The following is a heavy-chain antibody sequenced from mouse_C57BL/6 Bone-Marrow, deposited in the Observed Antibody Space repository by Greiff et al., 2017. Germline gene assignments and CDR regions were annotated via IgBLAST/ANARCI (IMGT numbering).Heavy chain of an antibody. J-gene: IGHJ3*01. Sequence: EVQLVESGGGLVQPGGSLSLSCAASGFTFTDYYMSWVRQPPGKALEWLGFIRNKANGYTTEYSASVKGRFTISRDNSQSILYLQMNALRAEDSATYYCARSHYDEAWFADWGQGTLVTVSA. CDR2: IRNKANGYTT. CDR1: GFTFTDYY. CDR3: ARSHYDEAWFAD. D-gene: IGHD2-4*01. V-gene: IGHV7-3*01.